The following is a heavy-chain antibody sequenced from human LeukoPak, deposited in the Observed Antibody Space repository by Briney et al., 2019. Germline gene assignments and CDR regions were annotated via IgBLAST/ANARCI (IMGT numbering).Heavy chain of an antibody. CDR2: ISSGGGDK. D-gene: IGHD2/OR15-2a*01. CDR3: ARDRGIELVGTDDAFDI. V-gene: IGHV3-30*03. J-gene: IGHJ3*02. Sequence: PGKSLRLSCAASGFTFSSYDMHWVRQAPGKGLEWVAVISSGGGDKFYADSVKGRFTVSRDNSKSTLYLQMDSLRADDTAVYFCARDRGIELVGTDDAFDIWGQGTMVTVSS. CDR1: GFTFSSYD.